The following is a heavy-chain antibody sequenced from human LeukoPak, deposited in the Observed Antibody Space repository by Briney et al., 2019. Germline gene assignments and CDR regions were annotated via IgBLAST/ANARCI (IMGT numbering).Heavy chain of an antibody. Sequence: SETLSLTCAVYGGSFSGYYWSWIRQPPGKGLQWIGGIDHSGTTNCNPSLKSRVTMSVDTSKNQFSLMLTSVTAADTAVYYCGRTLPRRTTAAAAHLDSWGQGTLVTVSS. CDR2: IDHSGTT. CDR3: GRTLPRRTTAAAAHLDS. J-gene: IGHJ4*02. CDR1: GGSFSGYY. D-gene: IGHD6-13*01. V-gene: IGHV4-34*01.